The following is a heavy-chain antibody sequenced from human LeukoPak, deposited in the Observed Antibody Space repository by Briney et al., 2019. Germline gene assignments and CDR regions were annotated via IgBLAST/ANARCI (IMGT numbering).Heavy chain of an antibody. CDR3: AKDGVLGATYAFDI. CDR1: GFTFSSYA. CDR2: ISYDGSNK. V-gene: IGHV3-30*04. D-gene: IGHD1-26*01. Sequence: GGSLRLSCAASGFTFSSYAMHWVRQAPGKGLEWVAVISYDGSNKYYADSVKGRFTISRDNSKNTLYLQMNSLRAEDTAVYYCAKDGVLGATYAFDIWGQGTMVTVSS. J-gene: IGHJ3*02.